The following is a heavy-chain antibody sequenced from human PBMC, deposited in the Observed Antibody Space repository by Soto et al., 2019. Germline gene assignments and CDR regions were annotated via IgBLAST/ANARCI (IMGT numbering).Heavy chain of an antibody. J-gene: IGHJ4*02. CDR3: AKETIQVGGPNYFDY. V-gene: IGHV3-30*18. CDR1: GFPFSRYG. CDR2: ISWDGLAQ. D-gene: IGHD1-1*01. Sequence: VQLVESGGGVVQPGRSLRRLCEASGFPFSRYGMHWVRQAPGMGLEWVAVISWDGLAQYYGDSVRGRFTISRDNSQSTLYLQMNSLRTEDTAIYYCAKETIQVGGPNYFDYWGQGALVTVSS.